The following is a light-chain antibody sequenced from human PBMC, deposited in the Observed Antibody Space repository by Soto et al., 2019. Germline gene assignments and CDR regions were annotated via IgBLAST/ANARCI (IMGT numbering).Light chain of an antibody. Sequence: QSVLTQPRSVSGSPGHLVAISCTGTSSDVGGYTYVAWYRQYPGKAPKLMLYDVSKRPSGVPDRFSGSKSGNTASLTISGLQAEDEADYYCCSYAGRYIVVFGGGTKLTVL. CDR1: SSDVGGYTY. V-gene: IGLV2-11*01. J-gene: IGLJ2*01. CDR3: CSYAGRYIVV. CDR2: DVS.